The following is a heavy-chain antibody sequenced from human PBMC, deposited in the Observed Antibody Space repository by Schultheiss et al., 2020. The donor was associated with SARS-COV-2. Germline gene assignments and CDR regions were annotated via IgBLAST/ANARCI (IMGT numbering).Heavy chain of an antibody. Sequence: GGSLRLSCAASGFTFSSYGMHWVRQAPGKGLEWVAVIWYDGSNKYYADSVKGRFTISRDNAKNSLYLQLNSLRAEDTAVYYCARGRGSYYVGYWGQGTLVTVSS. D-gene: IGHD1-26*01. CDR2: IWYDGSNK. CDR3: ARGRGSYYVGY. CDR1: GFTFSSYG. J-gene: IGHJ4*02. V-gene: IGHV3-33*03.